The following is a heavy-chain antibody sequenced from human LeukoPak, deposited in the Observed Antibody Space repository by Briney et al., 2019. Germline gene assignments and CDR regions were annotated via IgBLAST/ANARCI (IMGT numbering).Heavy chain of an antibody. CDR1: GFTFDDYG. CDR2: INWNGGST. D-gene: IGHD2/OR15-2a*01. V-gene: IGHV3-20*04. CDR3: AKDIGPNSNYFDY. Sequence: PGGSLRLSCAASGFTFDDYGMSWVRQAPGKGLEWVSGINWNGGSTGYADSVKGRFTISRDNAKNSLYLQMNSLRVEDTALYYCAKDIGPNSNYFDYWGQGTVVTVSS. J-gene: IGHJ4*02.